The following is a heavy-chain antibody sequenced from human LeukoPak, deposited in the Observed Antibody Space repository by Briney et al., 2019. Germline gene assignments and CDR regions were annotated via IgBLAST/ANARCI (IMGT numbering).Heavy chain of an antibody. D-gene: IGHD5-18*01. J-gene: IGHJ2*01. CDR1: GGSFSGYY. CDR3: ARAPDTAMVPYWYFDL. CDR2: IYHSGST. V-gene: IGHV4-34*01. Sequence: PSETLSLTCAVYGGSFSGYYWSWIRQPPGKGLEWIGYIYHSGSTYYTPSLKSRVTISVDRSKNQFSLKLSSVTAADPAVYYCARAPDTAMVPYWYFDLWGRGTLVTVSS.